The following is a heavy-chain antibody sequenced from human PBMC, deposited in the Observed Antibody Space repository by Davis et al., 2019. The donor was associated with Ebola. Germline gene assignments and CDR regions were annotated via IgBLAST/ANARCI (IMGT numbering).Heavy chain of an antibody. D-gene: IGHD6-19*01. J-gene: IGHJ6*02. CDR2: INAGNGNT. CDR1: GYTFTSYA. CDR3: AREDRIAVAGTLFGGYYYYGMDV. Sequence: ASVKVSCKASGYTFTSYAMHWVRQAPGQRLEWMGWINAGNGNTKYSQKFQGRVTITRDTSASTAYMELSSLRSEDTAVYYCAREDRIAVAGTLFGGYYYYGMDVWGQGTTVTVSS. V-gene: IGHV1-3*01.